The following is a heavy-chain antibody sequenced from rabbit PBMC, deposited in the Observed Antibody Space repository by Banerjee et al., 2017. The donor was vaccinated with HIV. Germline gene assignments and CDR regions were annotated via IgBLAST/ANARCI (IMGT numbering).Heavy chain of an antibody. V-gene: IGHV1S45*01. CDR2: IYAGSGSA. Sequence: QEQLEESGGDLVKPEGSLTLTCTASGFSFSNKCVMCWVRQAPGKGLEWIGTIYAGSGSAYYASWVNGRFTISKTSSTTVTLQMTSLTAADTATYFCARDRDWTLDLWGQGTLVTVS. J-gene: IGHJ4*01. D-gene: IGHD4-2*01. CDR3: ARDRDWTLDL. CDR1: GFSFSNKCV.